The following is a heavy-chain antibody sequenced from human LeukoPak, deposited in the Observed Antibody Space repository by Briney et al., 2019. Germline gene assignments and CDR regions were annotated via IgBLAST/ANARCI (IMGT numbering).Heavy chain of an antibody. CDR3: ARAGYCSSTSCYVHYYYYMDV. Sequence: ASVKVSCKASGYTFTSYYMHWVRQAPGQGLEWMGWISAYNGNTNYAQKLQGRVTMTTDTSTSTAYMELRSLRSDDTAVYYCARAGYCSSTSCYVHYYYYMDVWGKGTTVTISS. V-gene: IGHV1-18*04. CDR2: ISAYNGNT. J-gene: IGHJ6*03. CDR1: GYTFTSYY. D-gene: IGHD2-2*01.